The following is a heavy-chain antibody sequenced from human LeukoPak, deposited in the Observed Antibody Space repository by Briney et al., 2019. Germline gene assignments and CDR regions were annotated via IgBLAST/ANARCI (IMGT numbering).Heavy chain of an antibody. J-gene: IGHJ5*02. D-gene: IGHD6-19*01. CDR2: ISSSGST. V-gene: IGHV4-61*02. CDR1: GDSIISGDYY. Sequence: TLSLTCTVSGDSIISGDYYWSWIRQPAGKGLEWIGRISSSGSTNYNPSLKSRVTISVDTSKNQFSLKPSSVTAADTAVYYCARDPGTGYSSGWYGDRWFDPWGQGTLVTVSS. CDR3: ARDPGTGYSSGWYGDRWFDP.